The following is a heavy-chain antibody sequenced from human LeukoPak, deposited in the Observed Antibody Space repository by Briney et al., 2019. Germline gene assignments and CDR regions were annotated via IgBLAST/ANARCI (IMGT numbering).Heavy chain of an antibody. J-gene: IGHJ3*01. CDR3: ARGFRAFDF. CDR1: GFTFSSHT. CDR2: ISSTSTSI. V-gene: IGHV3-21*01. Sequence: TGGSLRLSCAASGFTFSSHTMNWVRQAPGKGLEWVSCISSTSTSIYYADSVKGRFTISRDNTKNSLYLQMNSLRAEDTAVYYCARGFRAFDFWAQGTVVTVSS.